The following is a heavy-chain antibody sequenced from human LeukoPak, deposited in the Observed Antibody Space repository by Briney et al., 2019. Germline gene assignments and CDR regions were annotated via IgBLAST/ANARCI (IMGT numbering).Heavy chain of an antibody. CDR1: GASFTSDY. J-gene: IGHJ5*02. D-gene: IGHD3-10*01. CDR3: ARLLQSESGAYWRFDP. V-gene: IGHV4-34*01. CDR2: INHSGRT. Sequence: PSETLSLTCAVSGASFTSDYWTWIRQPPGEGLEWIGEINHSGRTNYNPSLQSRLTMSVDTSMNHFSLNLDSVTAADTGVYYCARLLQSESGAYWRFDPWGQGTLVTVSS.